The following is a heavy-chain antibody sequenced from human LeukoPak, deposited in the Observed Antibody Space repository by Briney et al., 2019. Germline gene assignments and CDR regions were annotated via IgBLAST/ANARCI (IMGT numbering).Heavy chain of an antibody. CDR2: IYYSGST. V-gene: IGHV4-59*01. CDR3: ARDPRDAWFDP. Sequence: SGTLSLTCTVSGGSISSYYWSWIRQPPGKGLEWIGYIYYSGSTNYNPSLKSRVTISVDTSKNQFSLKLSSVTAADTAVYYCARDPRDAWFDPWGQGTLVTVSS. J-gene: IGHJ5*02. CDR1: GGSISSYY.